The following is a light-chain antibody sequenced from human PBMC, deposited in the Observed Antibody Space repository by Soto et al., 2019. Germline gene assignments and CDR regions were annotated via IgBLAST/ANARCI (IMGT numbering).Light chain of an antibody. Sequence: QSVLIQPPSASGSPGQSVTISCTGTSSDVGGYNYVSWYQQHPGKAPKLMIYEVSKRPSGVPDRFSGSKSGNTASLTVSGLQAEDEADYYCSSYAGSNRDVFGTGTKVTVL. CDR3: SSYAGSNRDV. J-gene: IGLJ1*01. CDR2: EVS. V-gene: IGLV2-8*01. CDR1: SSDVGGYNY.